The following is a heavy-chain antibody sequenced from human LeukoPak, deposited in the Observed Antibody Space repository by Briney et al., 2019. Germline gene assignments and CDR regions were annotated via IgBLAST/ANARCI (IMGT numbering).Heavy chain of an antibody. CDR1: GFPLNVQT. Sequence: GGSLRLSCPPSGFPLNVQTMSWVRQAPGKGLDWVASMREDGTEIYYVDSVKGRLTISRDNPKNSLYLQMNSLRAEDTAVYYCVRGGATGVRFENWGQGPPVTVSS. D-gene: IGHD3-10*01. CDR2: MREDGTEI. J-gene: IGHJ4*02. V-gene: IGHV3-7*01. CDR3: VRGGATGVRFEN.